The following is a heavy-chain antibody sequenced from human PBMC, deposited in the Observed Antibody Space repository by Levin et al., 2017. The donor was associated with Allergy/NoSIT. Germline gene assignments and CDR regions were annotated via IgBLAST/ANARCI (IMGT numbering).Heavy chain of an antibody. V-gene: IGHV3-21*01. Sequence: GESLKISCAASGFTFSSYSMNWVRQAPGKGLEWVSSISSSSSYIYYADSVKGRFTISRDNAKNSLYLQMNSLRAEDTAVYYCARIGEGAVALYSTNYFDYWGQGTLVTVSS. J-gene: IGHJ4*02. D-gene: IGHD6-19*01. CDR1: GFTFSSYS. CDR2: ISSSSSYI. CDR3: ARIGEGAVALYSTNYFDY.